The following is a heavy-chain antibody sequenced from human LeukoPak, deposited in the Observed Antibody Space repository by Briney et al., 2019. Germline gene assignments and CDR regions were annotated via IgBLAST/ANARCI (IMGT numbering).Heavy chain of an antibody. V-gene: IGHV4-61*02. CDR2: IYSSGST. J-gene: IGHJ1*01. CDR3: ARGGDNWNYFFQH. Sequence: SETRSLTCTVSGGSVSSGSYYWSWIRQPAGKGLEWIGRIYSSGSTNYNPSLKSRVTISLDTSNTQFSLKLSSVTAADTAVYYCARGGDNWNYFFQHWGQGTLVTVSS. CDR1: GGSVSSGSYY. D-gene: IGHD1-7*01.